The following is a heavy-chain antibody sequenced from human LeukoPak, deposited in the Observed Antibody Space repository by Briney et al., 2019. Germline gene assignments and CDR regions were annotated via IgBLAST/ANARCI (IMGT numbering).Heavy chain of an antibody. CDR1: GGSISSYY. J-gene: IGHJ4*02. V-gene: IGHV4-4*07. CDR2: IYTSGST. CDR3: ARDGGYYDRSGYYYFDY. D-gene: IGHD3-22*01. Sequence: PSETLSLTCTVSGGSISSYYWSWIRQPAGKGLEWIGRIYTSGSTNYNPSLKSRVTMSVDTSTNQFSLKLSSVTAADTAVYYCARDGGYYDRSGYYYFDYWGQGTLVTVSS.